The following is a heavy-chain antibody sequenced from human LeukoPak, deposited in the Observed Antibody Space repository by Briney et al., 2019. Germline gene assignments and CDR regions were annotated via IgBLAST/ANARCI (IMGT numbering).Heavy chain of an antibody. D-gene: IGHD6-19*01. CDR2: INPNSGDT. CDR3: VRGGPNKSGWTLDY. Sequence: ASVKVSCKASGYTFSAYYMYWVRQAPGQGLEWMGWINPNSGDTNYAQKFQGRVTMTRDTSITTAYMELSGLRPEDTAVFYCVRGGPNKSGWTLDYWGQGTLVTVSS. J-gene: IGHJ4*02. V-gene: IGHV1-2*02. CDR1: GYTFSAYY.